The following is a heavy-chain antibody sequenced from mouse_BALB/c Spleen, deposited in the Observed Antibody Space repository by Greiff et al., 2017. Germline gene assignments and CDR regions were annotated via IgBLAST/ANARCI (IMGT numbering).Heavy chain of an antibody. CDR2: ISYSGST. D-gene: IGHD1-1*01. Sequence: EVKLQESGPGLVKPSQSLSLTCTVTGYSITSDYAWNWIRQFPGNKLEWMGYISYSGSTSYNPSLKSRISITRDTSKNQFFLQLNSVTTEDTATYYCAREHYYGSLWFAYWGQGTLVTVSA. J-gene: IGHJ3*01. CDR1: GYSITSDYA. V-gene: IGHV3-2*02. CDR3: AREHYYGSLWFAY.